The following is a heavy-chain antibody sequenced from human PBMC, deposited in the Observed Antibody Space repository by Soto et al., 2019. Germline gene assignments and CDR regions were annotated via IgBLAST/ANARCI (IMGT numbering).Heavy chain of an antibody. J-gene: IGHJ4*02. D-gene: IGHD5-18*01. CDR1: GFTFNSYS. Sequence: AGGSLRLSCAASGFTFNSYSMNWVRQAPGRGLEWVSSISSSSRYIYYADSLKGRFTVSRDNAKNSLYLQMNSLRAEDTAVYYCAGASSYGTYYFDYWGQGTLVTVSS. CDR3: AGASSYGTYYFDY. CDR2: ISSSSRYI. V-gene: IGHV3-21*01.